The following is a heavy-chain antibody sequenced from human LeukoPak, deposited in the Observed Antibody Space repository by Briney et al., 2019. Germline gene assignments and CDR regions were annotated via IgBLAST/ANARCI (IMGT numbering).Heavy chain of an antibody. D-gene: IGHD6-13*01. V-gene: IGHV3-9*03. CDR1: GFTFDDYA. CDR2: ISWNSGSI. CDR3: AKSSVAAAGGYFDF. J-gene: IGHJ4*02. Sequence: GGSLRLSCAASGFTFDDYAMHWVRQAPGKGLEWVSGISWNSGSIGYADSVKGRFTISRDNAKNSLYLQMNSLRAEDMALYYCAKSSVAAAGGYFDFWGQGTLVTVSS.